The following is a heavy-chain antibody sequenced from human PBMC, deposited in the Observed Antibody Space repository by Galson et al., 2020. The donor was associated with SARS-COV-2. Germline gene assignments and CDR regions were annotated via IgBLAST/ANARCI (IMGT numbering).Heavy chain of an antibody. CDR2: ISGSGGST. V-gene: IGHV3-23*01. D-gene: IGHD3-22*01. CDR1: GFTFSSYA. Sequence: GGSLRLSCAASGFTFSSYAMSWVRQAPGKGLEWVSAISGSGGSTYYADSVKGRFTISRDNSKNTLYLQMNSLRAEDTAVYYCASSYDSSGYYISPFDYWGQGTLVTVSS. J-gene: IGHJ4*02. CDR3: ASSYDSSGYYISPFDY.